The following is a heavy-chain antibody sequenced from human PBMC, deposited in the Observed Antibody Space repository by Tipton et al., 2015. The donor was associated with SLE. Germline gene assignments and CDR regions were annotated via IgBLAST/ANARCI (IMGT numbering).Heavy chain of an antibody. Sequence: TLSLTCAVSGGSITSSYWSWIRQPPGKGLEWIGSIYYSGSTYYNPSLKSRVTISVGTSKNQFSLKLSSVTAADTAVYYCARKGEWELVTFDYWGQGTLVTVSS. CDR3: ARKGEWELVTFDY. CDR2: IYYSGST. V-gene: IGHV4-59*12. J-gene: IGHJ4*02. CDR1: GGSITSSY. D-gene: IGHD1-26*01.